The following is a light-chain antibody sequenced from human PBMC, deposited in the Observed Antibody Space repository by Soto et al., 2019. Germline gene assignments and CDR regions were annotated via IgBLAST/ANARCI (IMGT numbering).Light chain of an antibody. Sequence: QSVLTQPPSASGTPGQRDTISCSGGSSNIGSNTVNWYQQLPGTAPKLLIYSNDQRPSGVPDRFSGSKSGTSASLAISGLQSEDEADYYCSSYPNSSTPPYVFGTGTKVTVL. V-gene: IGLV1-44*01. CDR1: SSNIGSNT. CDR3: SSYPNSSTPPYV. J-gene: IGLJ1*01. CDR2: SND.